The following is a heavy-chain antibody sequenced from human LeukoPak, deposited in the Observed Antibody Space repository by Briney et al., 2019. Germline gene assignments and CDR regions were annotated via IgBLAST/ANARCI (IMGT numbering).Heavy chain of an antibody. CDR3: AGGASEYSSSGDFAC. V-gene: IGHV3-48*01. CDR2: MSSSSRTI. Sequence: PGGSLRLSCVASGFTFSTYSMNWVRQAPGKGLEWVSYMSSSSRTIYYADSVKGGFTISRDNAKNSLYLQMNSLSADDTAVYYCAGGASEYSSSGDFACWGQGTLVTVSS. J-gene: IGHJ4*02. CDR1: GFTFSTYS. D-gene: IGHD6-6*01.